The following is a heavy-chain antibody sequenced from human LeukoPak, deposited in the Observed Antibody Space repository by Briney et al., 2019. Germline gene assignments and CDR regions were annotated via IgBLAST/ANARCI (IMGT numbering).Heavy chain of an antibody. D-gene: IGHD2-2*01. Sequence: GGSLRLSCAASGFTFNSHWTHWVRQAPGKGLMWVSTVSPVGTDTNYADSVRGRFTISRDNAKNTLYLQMNSLRAEDTALYFCTRGCTGTRCPADYWGQGALVTVSS. J-gene: IGHJ4*02. CDR2: VSPVGTDT. CDR3: TRGCTGTRCPADY. CDR1: GFTFNSHW. V-gene: IGHV3-74*01.